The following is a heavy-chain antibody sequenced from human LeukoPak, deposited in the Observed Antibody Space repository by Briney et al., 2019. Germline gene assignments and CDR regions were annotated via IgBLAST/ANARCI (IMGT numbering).Heavy chain of an antibody. Sequence: PSETLSLTCTVSGGSISSSSYYWGWLRQPPGKGLEWIGSIYYSGSTYYTPSLKSRVTISVDTSKNQFSLKLSSVTAADTAVYYCARHAPTANWFDPWGQGTLVTVSS. J-gene: IGHJ5*02. D-gene: IGHD2-21*02. CDR2: IYYSGST. CDR3: ARHAPTANWFDP. V-gene: IGHV4-39*01. CDR1: GGSISSSSYY.